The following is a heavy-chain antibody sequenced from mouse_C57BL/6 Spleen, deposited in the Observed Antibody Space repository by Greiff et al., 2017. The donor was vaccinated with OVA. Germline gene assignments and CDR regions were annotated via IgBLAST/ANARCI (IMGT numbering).Heavy chain of an antibody. Sequence: EVQGVESGGGLVKPGGSLKLSCAASGFTFSSYAMSWVRQTPEKRLEWVATISDGGSYNYYPDNVQGRFTISRDNAKNNLYLQMSHLESEDTAMYYCAREDYDYKLSEKCDWGERTSVT. J-gene: IGHJ4*01. CDR2: ISDGGSYN. CDR3: AREDYDYKLSEKCD. D-gene: IGHD2-4*01. CDR1: GFTFSSYA. V-gene: IGHV5-4*01.